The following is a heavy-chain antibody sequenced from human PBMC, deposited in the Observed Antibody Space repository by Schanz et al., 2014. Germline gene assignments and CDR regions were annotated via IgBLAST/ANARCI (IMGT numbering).Heavy chain of an antibody. V-gene: IGHV3-11*05. CDR2: ISSSSSYT. CDR3: ATENWWTVEK. CDR1: GLTFSDYY. J-gene: IGHJ4*02. D-gene: IGHD2-15*01. Sequence: VQLVESGGGLVKPGGSLRLSCAASGLTFSDYYMSWIRQAPGKGLEWVSYISSSSSYTNYADSVKGRFTISRDNAKKSLDLHMNSLTAEDTAVYYCATENWWTVEKWGQGTLVTVSS.